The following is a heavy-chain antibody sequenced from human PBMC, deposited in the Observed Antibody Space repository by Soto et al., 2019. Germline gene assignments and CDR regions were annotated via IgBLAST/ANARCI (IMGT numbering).Heavy chain of an antibody. Sequence: QEQLVESGGGVVQPGRSLRLSCRVSGFTFINYAMHWVRQAPGKGLEWVALISGDGTNEYYADSVKGRFTISRDNSRNTLHLQMSSLRADDTAVYYCARHLSHLKTGWLDPWGKGTLVTVSS. V-gene: IGHV3-30-3*01. J-gene: IGHJ5*02. CDR2: ISGDGTNE. D-gene: IGHD7-27*01. CDR3: ARHLSHLKTGWLDP. CDR1: GFTFINYA.